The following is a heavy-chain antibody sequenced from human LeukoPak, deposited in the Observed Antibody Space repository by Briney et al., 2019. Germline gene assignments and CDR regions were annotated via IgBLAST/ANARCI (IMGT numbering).Heavy chain of an antibody. J-gene: IGHJ3*02. CDR3: ARWYCSSTSCGHDAFDI. CDR2: IYHSGST. CDR1: GGSISSSNW. V-gene: IGHV4-4*02. Sequence: NPSGTLSLTCAVSGGSISSSNWWSWVRQPPGKGLEWIGEIYHSGSTNYSPSFQGQVTISADKSISTAYLQWSSLKASDTAMYYCARWYCSSTSCGHDAFDIWGQGTMVTVSS. D-gene: IGHD2-2*01.